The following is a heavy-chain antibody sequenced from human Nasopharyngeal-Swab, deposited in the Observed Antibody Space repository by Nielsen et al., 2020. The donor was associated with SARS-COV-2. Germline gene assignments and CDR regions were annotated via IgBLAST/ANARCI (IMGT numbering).Heavy chain of an antibody. D-gene: IGHD5-24*01. Sequence: ASVKVSCKASGGTFSSYAISWVRQAPGQGLEWMGRINPNSGGTNYAQKFQGRVTMTRDTSISTAYMELSRLRSDDTAVYYCARDWGDGYNYLDYWGQGTLVTVSS. J-gene: IGHJ4*02. CDR3: ARDWGDGYNYLDY. CDR1: GGTFSSYA. V-gene: IGHV1-2*06. CDR2: INPNSGGT.